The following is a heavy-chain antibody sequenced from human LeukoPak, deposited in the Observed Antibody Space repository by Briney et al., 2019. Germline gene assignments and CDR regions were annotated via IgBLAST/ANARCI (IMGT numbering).Heavy chain of an antibody. CDR3: ARSYYYGSGSYGPYFDS. D-gene: IGHD3-10*01. Sequence: PSETLSLTCTVSGGSVSSSSYYSGWIRQPPGKGLGWIGSIYYSGTTYYNTSLESRVTISVDTSKNQFSLELGSVTAADTAVYNCARSYYYGSGSYGPYFDSWGQGTLVTVSS. V-gene: IGHV4-39*01. CDR1: GGSVSSSSYY. J-gene: IGHJ4*02. CDR2: IYYSGTT.